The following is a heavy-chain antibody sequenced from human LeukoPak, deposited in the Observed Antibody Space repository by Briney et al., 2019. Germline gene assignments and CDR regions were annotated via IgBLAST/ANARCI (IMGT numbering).Heavy chain of an antibody. CDR2: INPSGGST. CDR3: AKGKLNVVVPAAIYGGYYYMDV. V-gene: IGHV1-46*01. CDR1: GYTFTSYY. J-gene: IGHJ6*03. D-gene: IGHD2-2*01. Sequence: GASVKVSCKASGYTFTSYYMHWVRQAPGQGLEWMGIINPSGGSTSYAQKFQGRVTMTRDTSTSTVYMELSSLRSEDTAVYYCAKGKLNVVVPAAIYGGYYYMDVWGKGTTVTVSS.